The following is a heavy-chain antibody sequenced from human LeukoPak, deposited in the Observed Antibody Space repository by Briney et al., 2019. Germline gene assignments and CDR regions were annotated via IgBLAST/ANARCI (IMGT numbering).Heavy chain of an antibody. CDR3: ARVRGSSGSYEYYHYMDV. Sequence: PSETLSLTRTVSGGSISYFYWSWIRQPAGKGLEWIGRIYTSGSTNYNPSLKSRVTMSVDTSKKQFSLKLSSVTAADTAVYYCARVRGSSGSYEYYHYMDVWGKGTTVTISS. D-gene: IGHD1-26*01. CDR2: IYTSGST. CDR1: GGSISYFY. J-gene: IGHJ6*03. V-gene: IGHV4-4*07.